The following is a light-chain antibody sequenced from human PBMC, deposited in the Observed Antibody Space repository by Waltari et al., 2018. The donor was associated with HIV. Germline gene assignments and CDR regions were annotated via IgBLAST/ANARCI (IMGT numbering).Light chain of an antibody. J-gene: IGKJ5*01. CDR2: DAS. CDR3: QQYDNLPIT. CDR1: QDISNY. V-gene: IGKV1-33*01. Sequence: DIQMTQSPSSLSASVGDRVTITCQASQDISNYLNWYQFKPGKAPKLLIYDASNLETGAPSRFSGSGSGTDFTFTIISLQSEDIATYYCQQYDNLPITFGQGTRLEIK.